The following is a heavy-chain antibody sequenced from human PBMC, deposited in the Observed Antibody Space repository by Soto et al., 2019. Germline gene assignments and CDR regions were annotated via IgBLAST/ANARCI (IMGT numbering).Heavy chain of an antibody. CDR1: GGTFSSYA. V-gene: IGHV1-69*13. CDR2: ITPIFGTA. CDR3: ARDRQFGYDILTGYYKWYYYYGMDV. D-gene: IGHD3-9*01. J-gene: IGHJ6*02. Sequence: GASVKVSCKASGGTFSSYAISWVRQAPGQGLEWMGGITPIFGTANYAQKFQGRVTITADESTSTAYMELSSLRSEDTAVYYCARDRQFGYDILTGYYKWYYYYGMDVWGQGTTVTVSS.